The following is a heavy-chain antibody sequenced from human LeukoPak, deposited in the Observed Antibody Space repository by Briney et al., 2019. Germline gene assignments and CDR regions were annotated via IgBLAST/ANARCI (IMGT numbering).Heavy chain of an antibody. V-gene: IGHV3-21*01. CDR2: ISSSSSYI. CDR1: GFTFSSYS. J-gene: IGHJ6*03. Sequence: GGSLRLSCAASGFTFSSYSMNWVRQAPGKGLEWVSSISSSSSYIYYADSVKGRFTISRDNAKNSLYLQMNSLRAEDTAVYYCASIPPFYYDFWSGVQYYMDVWGKGTTVTFSS. CDR3: ASIPPFYYDFWSGVQYYMDV. D-gene: IGHD3-3*01.